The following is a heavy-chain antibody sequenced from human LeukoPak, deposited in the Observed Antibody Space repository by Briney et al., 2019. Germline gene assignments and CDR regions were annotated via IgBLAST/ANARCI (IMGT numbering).Heavy chain of an antibody. CDR3: ASTIAVPLDY. D-gene: IGHD2-15*01. CDR2: ISYDGSNE. V-gene: IGHV3-30-3*01. CDR1: GFTFSSYW. J-gene: IGHJ4*02. Sequence: GGSLRLSCAASGFTFSSYWMSWVRQAPGKGLEWVAVISYDGSNEYYADSVKGRFTISRDNSKNTLYLHMNSLRAEDTALYYCASTIAVPLDYWGQGTLVTVSS.